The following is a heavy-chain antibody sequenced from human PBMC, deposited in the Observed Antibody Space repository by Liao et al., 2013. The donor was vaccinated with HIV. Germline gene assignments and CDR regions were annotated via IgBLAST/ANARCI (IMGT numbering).Heavy chain of an antibody. CDR3: ARVQEYYHYMDV. J-gene: IGHJ6*03. Sequence: QVQLQQSGPGLVRPSETLSLTCTVSGGSITGYSWTWIRQPAGKGLEWIGRIDSRGTSDYNSSLKSRVTLSVDRSKSQFSLKLTSVTAADTAVYYCARVQEYYHYMDVWGKGTTVTVSS. CDR1: GGSITGYS. CDR2: IDSRGTS. V-gene: IGHV4-4*07. D-gene: IGHD1-1*01.